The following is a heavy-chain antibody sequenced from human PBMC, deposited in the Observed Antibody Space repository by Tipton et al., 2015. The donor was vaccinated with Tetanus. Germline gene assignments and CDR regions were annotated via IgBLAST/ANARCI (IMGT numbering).Heavy chain of an antibody. CDR1: GVSIGSYY. V-gene: IGHV4-59*01. Sequence: TLSLTCTVSGVSIGSYYWSWIRQPPGKGLEWIGYLSYIGTTNYNPSLESRVTISSDTSRNQFSLKLSSVTAADTAVYYCARVEEGYCSGGTCYFADWGRGTLVTVSS. D-gene: IGHD2-15*01. J-gene: IGHJ4*02. CDR2: LSYIGTT. CDR3: ARVEEGYCSGGTCYFAD.